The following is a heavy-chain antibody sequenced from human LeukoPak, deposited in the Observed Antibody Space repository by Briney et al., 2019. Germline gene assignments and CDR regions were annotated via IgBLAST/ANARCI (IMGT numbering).Heavy chain of an antibody. V-gene: IGHV3-7*03. CDR2: IKQDGSKK. D-gene: IGHD3-22*01. J-gene: IGHJ4*02. CDR3: ARAAVVTSPFDY. CDR1: GFPFSSYW. Sequence: GGSLRLSCVASGFPFSSYWMTWVRQAPGKGLEWVANIKQDGSKKSYVDSVKGRFTISRDNAKNSLYLQMNSLRAEDTAVYHCARAAVVTSPFDYWGQGTLVTVSS.